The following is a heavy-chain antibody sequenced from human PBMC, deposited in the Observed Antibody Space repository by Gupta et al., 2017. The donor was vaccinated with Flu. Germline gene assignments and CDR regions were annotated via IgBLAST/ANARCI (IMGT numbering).Heavy chain of an antibody. CDR2: ISGSGGST. CDR3: ARGYCSSTSCYPYYFDY. CDR1: GFTFSYYA. D-gene: IGHD2-2*01. Sequence: EVPLLESGGGFVQPGGSLRLSCSASGFTFSYYAMSWVRQAPGKGLEWVSTISGSGGSTYYADSVKGRFTISRDNSKNTLYLQMNSLRAEDTAVYYCARGYCSSTSCYPYYFDYWGQGTLVTVSS. J-gene: IGHJ4*02. V-gene: IGHV3-23*01.